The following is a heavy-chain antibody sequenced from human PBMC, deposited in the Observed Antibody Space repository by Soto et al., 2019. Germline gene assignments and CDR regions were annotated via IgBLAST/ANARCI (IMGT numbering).Heavy chain of an antibody. CDR1: GGTFSSYA. CDR2: IIPIFGTA. V-gene: IGHV1-69*06. D-gene: IGHD2-2*01. J-gene: IGHJ6*02. CDR3: ARADPVVVPAATGCRSYYYGMDV. Sequence: QVQLVQSGAAVKKPGSSVKVSCKASGGTFSSYAISWVRQAPGKGLEWMGGIIPIFGTANYAQKFQGRVTITADKSTSTAYMELSSLRSEDTAVYYCARADPVVVPAATGCRSYYYGMDVWGQGTTVTVSS.